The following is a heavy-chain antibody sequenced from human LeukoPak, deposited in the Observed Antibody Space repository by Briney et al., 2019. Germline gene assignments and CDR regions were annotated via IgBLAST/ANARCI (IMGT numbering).Heavy chain of an antibody. CDR3: ARDLWGNYNDAFVI. J-gene: IGHJ3*02. Sequence: GGSLRLSCAASGFTVSNNYMSWVRQAPGKGLEWVSVIYSGDSTHYADSVKGRFSISRDNSKNTLYLQMNSLRAEDTAVYYCARDLWGNYNDAFVIWGQGTMVSVSS. V-gene: IGHV3-66*01. D-gene: IGHD1-7*01. CDR2: IYSGDST. CDR1: GFTVSNNY.